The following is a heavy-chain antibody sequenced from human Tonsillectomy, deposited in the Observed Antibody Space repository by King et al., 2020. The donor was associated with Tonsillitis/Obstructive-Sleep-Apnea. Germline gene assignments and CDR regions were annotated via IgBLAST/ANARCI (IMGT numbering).Heavy chain of an antibody. Sequence: VQSGRSLRLSCAASGFTFDDYAMHWVRQAPGKGLEWVSYISWNSGSIGYADSVKGRFTISRDNAKNSLYLQMNTLRAEDTALYYCAKGRQWDTGMVDYWGQGTLVTVSS. CDR3: AKGRQWDTGMVDY. CDR2: ISWNSGSI. J-gene: IGHJ4*02. CDR1: GFTFDDYA. D-gene: IGHD5-18*01. V-gene: IGHV3-9*01.